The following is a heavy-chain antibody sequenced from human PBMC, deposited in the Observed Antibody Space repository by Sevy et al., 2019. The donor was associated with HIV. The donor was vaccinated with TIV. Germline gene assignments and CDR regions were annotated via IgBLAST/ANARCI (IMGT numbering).Heavy chain of an antibody. V-gene: IGHV1-8*01. CDR3: ATLVSCGGACYYLHY. CDR2: VIPNSGQT. Sequence: ASVKVSCKASGYTFTDYEINWVRQASGQGLEWMGWVIPNSGQTAYAQKFKGRVTMTTSTSTGTAYMELSGLQSEDTAIYYFATLVSCGGACYYLHYWGQGTLVTVSS. D-gene: IGHD2-21*02. CDR1: GYTFTDYE. J-gene: IGHJ4*02.